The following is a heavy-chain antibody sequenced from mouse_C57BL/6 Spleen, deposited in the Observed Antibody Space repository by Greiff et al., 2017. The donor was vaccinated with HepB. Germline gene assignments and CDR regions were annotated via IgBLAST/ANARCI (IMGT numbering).Heavy chain of an antibody. D-gene: IGHD1-1*01. CDR2: INYDGSST. J-gene: IGHJ1*03. CDR3: ARGSDYYGSSPRYFDV. CDR1: GFTFSDYY. V-gene: IGHV5-16*01. Sequence: EVMLVESEGGLVQPGSSMKLSCTASGFTFSDYYMAWVRQVPEKGLEWVANINYDGSSTYYLDSLKSRFIISRDNAKNILYLQMSRLKSEDTATYYCARGSDYYGSSPRYFDVWGTGTTVTVSS.